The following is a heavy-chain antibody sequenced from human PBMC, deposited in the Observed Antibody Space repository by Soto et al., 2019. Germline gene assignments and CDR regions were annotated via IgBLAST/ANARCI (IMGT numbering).Heavy chain of an antibody. CDR3: ARDSGGVLGYSFDY. CDR2: IFRSGST. V-gene: IGHV4-31*03. CDR1: GGSINSGGNF. Sequence: VQLQESGPGLVKPSQTLSLTCTVSGGSINSGGNFWSWIRQQPGKGLEWIGCIFRSGSTDYRPALRSRVTISVDTSKNQFSLRLTSVTAADTAVYYCARDSGGVLGYSFDYWGQGALVTVSS. D-gene: IGHD3-16*01. J-gene: IGHJ4*02.